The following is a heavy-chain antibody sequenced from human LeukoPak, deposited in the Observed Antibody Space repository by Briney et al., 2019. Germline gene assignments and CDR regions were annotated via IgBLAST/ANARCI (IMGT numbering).Heavy chain of an antibody. J-gene: IGHJ5*02. CDR3: ATANYGGNSGFDWFDP. Sequence: GASVKVSCKASGYTFTSYGISWVRQAPGQGLEWMGWISAYNGNTNYAQKLQGRVTMTEDTSTDTAYMELSSLRSEDTAVYYCATANYGGNSGFDWFDPWGQGTLVTVSS. V-gene: IGHV1-18*01. D-gene: IGHD4-23*01. CDR1: GYTFTSYG. CDR2: ISAYNGNT.